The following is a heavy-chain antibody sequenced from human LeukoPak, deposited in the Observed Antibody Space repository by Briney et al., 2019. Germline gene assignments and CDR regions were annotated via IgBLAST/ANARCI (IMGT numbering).Heavy chain of an antibody. D-gene: IGHD6-13*01. CDR2: INPSGGST. CDR3: AREGGPISGSSWYRDYYYYYMDV. V-gene: IGHV1-46*01. CDR1: GYIFTNFY. Sequence: ASVKVSCKASGYIFTNFYLHWVRQAPGQGLEWMALINPSGGSTSYAQKFQGRVTMTRDMSTSTVYMELSSLRSEDTAVYYCAREGGPISGSSWYRDYYYYYMDVWGKGTTVTVSS. J-gene: IGHJ6*03.